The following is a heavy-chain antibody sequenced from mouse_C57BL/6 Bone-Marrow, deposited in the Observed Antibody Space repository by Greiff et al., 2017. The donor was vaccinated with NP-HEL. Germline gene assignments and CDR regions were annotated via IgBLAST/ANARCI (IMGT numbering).Heavy chain of an antibody. Sequence: EVKLVESGGGLVKPGGSLKLSCAASGFTFSSYAMSWVRQTPEKRLEWVATISDGGSYTYYPDNVKGRFTISRDNAKNNLYLQMSHLKSEDTAMYYCARDRLVYGSSYYDYAMDYWGQGTSVTVSS. D-gene: IGHD1-1*01. CDR2: ISDGGSYT. J-gene: IGHJ4*01. CDR1: GFTFSSYA. V-gene: IGHV5-4*01. CDR3: ARDRLVYGSSYYDYAMDY.